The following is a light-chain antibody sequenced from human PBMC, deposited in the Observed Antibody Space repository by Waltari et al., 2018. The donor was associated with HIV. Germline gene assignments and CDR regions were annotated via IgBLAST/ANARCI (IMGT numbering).Light chain of an antibody. J-gene: IGLJ2*01. CDR1: TYHLGYTS. Sequence: QSVLTPPPSVSAVPTHKVPSTCSGSTYHLGYTSVLRYPQLPGTAPKLLIFDNNKRPSGIPDRFYDSKSGASATLGITGLQAGDEADYYCGTWDSSLSAVVFGGGTRLTVL. CDR3: GTWDSSLSAVV. V-gene: IGLV1-51*01. CDR2: DNN.